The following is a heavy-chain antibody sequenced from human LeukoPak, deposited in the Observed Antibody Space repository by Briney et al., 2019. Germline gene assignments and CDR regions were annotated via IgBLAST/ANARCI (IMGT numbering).Heavy chain of an antibody. CDR2: ISYDGSNK. J-gene: IGHJ4*02. D-gene: IGHD3-10*01. CDR3: ARVKLLWFGELLSPYYFDY. CDR1: GFTFSSYA. V-gene: IGHV3-30-3*01. Sequence: GGSLRLSCAASGFTFSSYAMHWVRQAPGKGLEWVAVISYDGSNKYYADSVKGRFTISRDNSKNTLYLQMNSLRAEDTAVYYCARVKLLWFGELLSPYYFDYWGQGILVTVSS.